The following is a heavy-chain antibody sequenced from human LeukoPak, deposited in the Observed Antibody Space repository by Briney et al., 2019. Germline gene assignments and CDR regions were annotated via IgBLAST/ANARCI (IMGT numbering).Heavy chain of an antibody. D-gene: IGHD3-16*01. J-gene: IGHJ3*01. Sequence: GGSLRLSCAASGFTFNTVWMHWVRQGPGKGLVWVSRIYSDGSATTYAEFVKGRFTISRDNAKNTLYLQMNSLRIEDTAVYYCATDSGHSFSYWGQGTKVTVSA. CDR3: ATDSGHSFSY. V-gene: IGHV3-74*03. CDR2: IYSDGSAT. CDR1: GFTFNTVW.